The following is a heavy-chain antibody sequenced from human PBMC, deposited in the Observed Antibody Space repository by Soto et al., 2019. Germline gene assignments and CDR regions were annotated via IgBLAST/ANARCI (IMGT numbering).Heavy chain of an antibody. D-gene: IGHD3-10*01. CDR1: GGSISSSSYY. CDR2: MYYSGST. J-gene: IGHJ4*02. CDR3: ASLPVCGSGNS. Sequence: QLQLQESGPGLVKPSETLSLTCTVSGGSISSSSYYWGWIRQLPGKGLEWIGSMYYSGSTYYNPSLNSWVPMSVDTSRHQFSLTLTSVTAADTAVYYCASLPVCGSGNSWGQGTLVTVSS. V-gene: IGHV4-39*01.